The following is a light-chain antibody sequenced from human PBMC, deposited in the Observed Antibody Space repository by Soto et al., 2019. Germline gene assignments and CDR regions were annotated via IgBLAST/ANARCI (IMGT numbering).Light chain of an antibody. Sequence: QSALTQPPSASGSPGQSVTISCTGTSSNVGGYNYVSWYQQHPGKAPKLMVYEVTKRPSGVPDRFSGSKSGNTAYLTVSGLQAEDEADYYCSSYAGSNNLVFGGGTKRTV. CDR3: SSYAGSNNLV. V-gene: IGLV2-8*01. CDR2: EVT. J-gene: IGLJ2*01. CDR1: SSNVGGYNY.